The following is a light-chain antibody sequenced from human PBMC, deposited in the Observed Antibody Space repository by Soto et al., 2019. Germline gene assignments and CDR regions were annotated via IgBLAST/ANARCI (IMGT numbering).Light chain of an antibody. V-gene: IGLV2-23*01. CDR1: SNDVGGYDL. J-gene: IGLJ3*02. Sequence: QSALTQPASVSGSPGQSITISCTGTSNDVGGYDLVSWYQHHPGKAPELMIYEASKRPSGVSNRFFGSKSGNTASLTISGLQGEDEADYYCCSYAGSNTLLFGGGTKLTVL. CDR3: CSYAGSNTLL. CDR2: EAS.